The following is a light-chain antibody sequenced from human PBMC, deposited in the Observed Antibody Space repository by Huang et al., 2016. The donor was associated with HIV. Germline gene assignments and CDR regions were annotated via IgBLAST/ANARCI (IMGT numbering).Light chain of an antibody. V-gene: IGKV1-9*01. CDR3: QQLNSYPPFFS. CDR1: QGISSY. J-gene: IGKJ3*01. Sequence: IQFTQSPSSLSASVGDRVTITCRASQGISSYLAWYQQKPGKAPKLLIYAASTLQSGVPSRFSGSGSETDFTLTISSLQPEDFATYYCQQLNSYPPFFSFGPGTKVDIK. CDR2: AAS.